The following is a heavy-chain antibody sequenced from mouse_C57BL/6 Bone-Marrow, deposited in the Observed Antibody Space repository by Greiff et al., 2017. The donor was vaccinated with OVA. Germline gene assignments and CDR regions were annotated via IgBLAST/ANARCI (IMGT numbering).Heavy chain of an antibody. CDR1: GYTFTDYY. V-gene: IGHV1-19*01. CDR2: INPYNGGT. Sequence: VQLQQSGPVLVKPGASVKMSCKASGYTFTDYYMNWVKQSHGKSLEWIGVINPYNGGTSYNQKFKGKATLTVDKSSSTAYMELNSLTSEDSAVYYCARGPYRGYAMDDWGQGTSVTVSS. D-gene: IGHD2-14*01. CDR3: ARGPYRGYAMDD. J-gene: IGHJ4*01.